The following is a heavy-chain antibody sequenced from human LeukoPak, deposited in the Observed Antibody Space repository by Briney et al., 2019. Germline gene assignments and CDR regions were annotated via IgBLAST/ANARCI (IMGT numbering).Heavy chain of an antibody. CDR1: GFSSSNYA. D-gene: IGHD2-21*01. Sequence: GGSLRLTCPVSGFSSSNYAMSWVRQAPGKGLEWVSSITSSGDDTFYAASVKGRFTISRDNTWDTVFLQMNSLKADDTAVYYCTFDWAFDYWGQGTLVTVSS. CDR2: ITSSGDDT. V-gene: IGHV3-23*01. CDR3: TFDWAFDY. J-gene: IGHJ4*02.